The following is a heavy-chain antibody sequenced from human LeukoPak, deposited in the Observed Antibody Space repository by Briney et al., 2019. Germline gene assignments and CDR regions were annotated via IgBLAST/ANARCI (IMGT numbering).Heavy chain of an antibody. V-gene: IGHV4-4*02. J-gene: IGHJ4*02. Sequence: SETLSLTCAVSGVSISSSNWWSWVRQPPGKGLEWIGEIYHSGSTNYNPSLKSRVTISVDKSKNQFSLKLSSVTAADTAVYYCARGRRGAHGSGYDAKARWQWLPLSPADYFDYWGQGTLVTVSS. CDR2: IYHSGST. CDR1: GVSISSSNW. CDR3: ARGRRGAHGSGYDAKARWQWLPLSPADYFDY. D-gene: IGHD5-12*01.